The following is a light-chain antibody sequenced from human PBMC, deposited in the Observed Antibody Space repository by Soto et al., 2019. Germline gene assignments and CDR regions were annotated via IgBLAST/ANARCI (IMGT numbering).Light chain of an antibody. CDR3: QQYGSSPWT. CDR2: DAS. Sequence: ELVVTQSPATLSVSPGERATLSCRASQSVSSYLAWYQQKPGQAPRLLIYDASSRATGIPDRFSGSGSGTDFTLTISRLEPEDFAVYYCQQYGSSPWTFGQGTKVDIK. V-gene: IGKV3-20*01. CDR1: QSVSSY. J-gene: IGKJ1*01.